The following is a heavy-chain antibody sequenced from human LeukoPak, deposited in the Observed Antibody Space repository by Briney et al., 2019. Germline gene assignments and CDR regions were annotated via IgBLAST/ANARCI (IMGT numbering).Heavy chain of an antibody. Sequence: ASVKVSCKASGYTFTGYYMHWVRQAPGQGLEWMGWINPNSGGTNYAQKFQGRVTMTRDTSISTAYMELSSLRSEDTAVYYCARVTGFGELFPYNWFDPWGQGTLVTVSS. V-gene: IGHV1-2*02. CDR2: INPNSGGT. CDR3: ARVTGFGELFPYNWFDP. J-gene: IGHJ5*02. CDR1: GYTFTGYY. D-gene: IGHD3-10*01.